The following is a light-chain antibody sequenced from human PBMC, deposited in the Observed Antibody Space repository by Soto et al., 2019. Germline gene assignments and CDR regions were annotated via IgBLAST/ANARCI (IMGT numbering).Light chain of an antibody. Sequence: DIQMTQSPSTLSRSVGDRVTITCWASQSISNLLAWYQQKPGKAPKLLIYDVSTLESGVPSRFSGSGSGTEFTLTISSLQPDDFATYYCQHYKSYPWSFGQGTKLEIK. CDR2: DVS. CDR1: QSISNL. V-gene: IGKV1-5*01. CDR3: QHYKSYPWS. J-gene: IGKJ2*01.